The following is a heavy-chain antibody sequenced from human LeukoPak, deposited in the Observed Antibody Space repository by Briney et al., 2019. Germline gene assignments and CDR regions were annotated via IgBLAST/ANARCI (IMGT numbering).Heavy chain of an antibody. CDR1: DGSISSSSYY. J-gene: IGHJ4*02. CDR2: IYYSGST. CDR3: ARAPLLRYFDWLSSFDY. D-gene: IGHD3-9*01. V-gene: IGHV4-39*07. Sequence: SETLSLTCTVSDGSISSSSYYWGWIRQPPGKGLEWIGTIYYSGSTYYSPSLKSRVAISVDTSKNQFSLKLSSVTAADTAVYYCARAPLLRYFDWLSSFDYWGQGTLVTVSS.